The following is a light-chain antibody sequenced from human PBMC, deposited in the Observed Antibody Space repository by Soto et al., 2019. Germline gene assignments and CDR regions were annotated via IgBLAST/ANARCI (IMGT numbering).Light chain of an antibody. V-gene: IGKV1-39*01. CDR3: QQSYITPRT. J-gene: IGKJ1*01. CDR1: QSISSS. Sequence: DIPMTQSPSSLSASVRDRVTITFRASQSISSSLNWYQQKPGKAPKLLIYAASSLQSGVPSRFSGSGSGTDFALTISSLKPEDFATYYCQQSYITPRTFGQGTKVEIK. CDR2: AAS.